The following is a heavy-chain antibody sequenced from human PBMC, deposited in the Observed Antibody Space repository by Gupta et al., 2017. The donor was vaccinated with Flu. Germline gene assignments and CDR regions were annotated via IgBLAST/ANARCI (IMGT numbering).Heavy chain of an antibody. J-gene: IGHJ5*02. CDR3: ARDSAGINIVLMVYATFDA. CDR1: WYTFNGYY. Sequence: QVQLVQSGAEVKKPGASVKVSCKASWYTFNGYYMHWARHAPGQGLEWMGWINPNTGDTKYAQKYQGRVTVTRDTSITTAYMELSRLRSDDTAVYYCARDSAGINIVLMVYATFDAWGQGTPVTVSS. CDR2: INPNTGDT. V-gene: IGHV1-2*02. D-gene: IGHD2-8*01.